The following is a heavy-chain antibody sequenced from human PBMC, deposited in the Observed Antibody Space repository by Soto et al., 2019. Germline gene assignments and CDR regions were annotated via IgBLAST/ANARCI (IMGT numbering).Heavy chain of an antibody. Sequence: EVQLVESGGGLVQPGGSLRLSCAASGFTFSSYSMNWFRQAPGKGLEWGSYISSSSSTIYYADSVKGRFTISRDNAKNSLYLQMNSLRDEDTAVYYCARESRFLEWLSLNWFDPWGQGTLVTVSS. CDR2: ISSSSSTI. J-gene: IGHJ5*02. CDR1: GFTFSSYS. CDR3: ARESRFLEWLSLNWFDP. D-gene: IGHD3-3*01. V-gene: IGHV3-48*02.